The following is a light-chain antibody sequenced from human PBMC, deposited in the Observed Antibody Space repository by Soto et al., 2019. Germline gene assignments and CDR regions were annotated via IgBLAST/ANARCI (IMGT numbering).Light chain of an antibody. CDR3: AVWDDGLNGYV. CDR2: SNN. J-gene: IGLJ1*01. CDR1: SSNIGSNT. Sequence: QLVLTQPPSASGTPGQRVTISCSGSSSNIGSNTVNWYQQLPGAAPKLLIQSNNQRPSGVPDRFSGSQSGTSASLAISGLQSEDEADYYCAVWDDGLNGYVFGTGTKVTVL. V-gene: IGLV1-44*01.